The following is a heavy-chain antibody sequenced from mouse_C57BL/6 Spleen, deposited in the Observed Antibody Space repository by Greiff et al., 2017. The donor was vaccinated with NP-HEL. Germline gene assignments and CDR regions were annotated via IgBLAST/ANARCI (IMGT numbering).Heavy chain of an antibody. D-gene: IGHD2-4*01. Sequence: LVESGPELVKPGASVQISCKASGYSFTDYNMNWVKQSTGKRLEWIGVINPNYVTTSYNQKFKGKATLTVDQSSSTAYMQLNSLTSEDSAVYYGARVGGLRHGFAYWGQGTLVTVSA. J-gene: IGHJ3*01. CDR2: INPNYVTT. CDR1: GYSFTDYN. CDR3: ARVGGLRHGFAY. V-gene: IGHV1-39*01.